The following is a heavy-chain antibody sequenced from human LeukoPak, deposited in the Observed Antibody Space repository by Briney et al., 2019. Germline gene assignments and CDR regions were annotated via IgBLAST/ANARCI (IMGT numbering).Heavy chain of an antibody. V-gene: IGHV1-2*02. Sequence: ASVNVSCKASGYSFNDCYIHWARQAPGQGLEWMGWINPNRGGTSYAQKFQGRVTMTRDTSITTAYMELSSLRSDDTAMYYCARDTCDGVTCYNWFDPWGQGTLVTVSS. CDR1: GYSFNDCY. CDR3: ARDTCDGVTCYNWFDP. CDR2: INPNRGGT. D-gene: IGHD4-17*01. J-gene: IGHJ5*02.